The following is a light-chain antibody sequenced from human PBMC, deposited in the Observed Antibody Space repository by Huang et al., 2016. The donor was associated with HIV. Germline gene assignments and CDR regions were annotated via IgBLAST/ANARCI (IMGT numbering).Light chain of an antibody. CDR1: QYISNS. CDR2: AAS. Sequence: IQMTQSPSSLSASVGDRVRITCWASQYISNSLAWFQHKPGRAPKLLLFAASRLESGVPSRFSGSASGTDFTLTISSLQPEDFATYFCQQYYSSPVFGQGTKLEI. V-gene: IGKV1-NL1*01. CDR3: QQYYSSPV. J-gene: IGKJ2*01.